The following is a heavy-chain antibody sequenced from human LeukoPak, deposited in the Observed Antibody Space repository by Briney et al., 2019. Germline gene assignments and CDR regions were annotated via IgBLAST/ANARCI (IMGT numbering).Heavy chain of an antibody. Sequence: GGSLRLSCAAPGFTFSSYAMHWVRQAPGKGLEWVAVISYDGSNKYYADSVKGRFSISRDNSKNTLYLQMDSLRGEDTAIYYCAKDFRIGYSAHFDYWGQGAQVTVSS. CDR3: AKDFRIGYSAHFDY. D-gene: IGHD2-21*01. CDR2: ISYDGSNK. V-gene: IGHV3-30*04. J-gene: IGHJ4*02. CDR1: GFTFSSYA.